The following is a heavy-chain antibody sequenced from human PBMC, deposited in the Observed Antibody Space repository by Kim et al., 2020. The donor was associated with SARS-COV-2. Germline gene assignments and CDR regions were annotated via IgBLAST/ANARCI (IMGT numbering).Heavy chain of an antibody. Sequence: SETLSLTCAVSGGSISSSNWWSWVRQPPGKGLEWIGEIYHSGSTNYNPSLKSRVTISVDKSKNQFSLKLSSVTAADTAVYYCARVVRGYDFFAYYYGMDVWGQGTTVTVSS. CDR3: ARVVRGYDFFAYYYGMDV. D-gene: IGHD5-12*01. CDR2: IYHSGST. V-gene: IGHV4-4*02. J-gene: IGHJ6*02. CDR1: GGSISSSNW.